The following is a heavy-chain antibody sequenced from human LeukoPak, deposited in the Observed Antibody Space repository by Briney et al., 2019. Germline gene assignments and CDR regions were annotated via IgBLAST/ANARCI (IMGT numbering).Heavy chain of an antibody. Sequence: GGSLRLSCAASGFTFSSYAMSWVRQAPGKGLVWVSRINSDGSSTSYADPVKGRFTISRDNAKNTLYLQMNSLRAEDTAVYYCASGYSSTWYGYFQHWGQGTLVTVSS. V-gene: IGHV3-74*01. J-gene: IGHJ1*01. CDR3: ASGYSSTWYGYFQH. CDR1: GFTFSSYA. CDR2: INSDGSST. D-gene: IGHD6-13*01.